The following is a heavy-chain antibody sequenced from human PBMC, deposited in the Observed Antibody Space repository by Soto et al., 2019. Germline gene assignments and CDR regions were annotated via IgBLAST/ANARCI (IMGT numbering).Heavy chain of an antibody. J-gene: IGHJ5*02. D-gene: IGHD3-10*01. CDR3: ARGRYNYYGSGSTKSNWLDP. CDR1: GGCFSGYY. V-gene: IGHV4-34*01. CDR2: INHSGST. Sequence: PSETLSLTCAVYGGCFSGYYWSWIRQPPGKGLEWIGEINHSGSTNYNPSLKSRVTISVDTSKNQFSLKLSSVTAADTAVYYCARGRYNYYGSGSTKSNWLDPWGQGTLVTVS.